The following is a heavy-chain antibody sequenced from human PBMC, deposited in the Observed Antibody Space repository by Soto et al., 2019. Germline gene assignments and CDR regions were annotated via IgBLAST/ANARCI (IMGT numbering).Heavy chain of an antibody. J-gene: IGHJ5*02. CDR1: GGTFSRYA. D-gene: IGHD2-2*02. CDR2: IIPIFGTA. V-gene: IGHV1-69*06. Sequence: SVKVSCKASGGTFSRYAISWVGQAPGQGVEGMGGIIPIFGTANYAQKFQGRVTITADKYTSTAYMELSSLRDEDTAGYYCARDLRYCSITSCYTWFRPLGQGTLVTV. CDR3: ARDLRYCSITSCYTWFRP.